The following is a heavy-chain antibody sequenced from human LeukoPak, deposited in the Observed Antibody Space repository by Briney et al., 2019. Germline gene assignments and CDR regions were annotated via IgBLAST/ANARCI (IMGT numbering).Heavy chain of an antibody. D-gene: IGHD1-26*01. CDR1: GFTFSNVW. CDR3: TTDGVGVEGATYDN. Sequence: GGSLRLSCVASGFTFSNVWMNWVRQAPGKGLEWVGRIKSKTDGGTTDYAVPVKGRFTISRDDSKNTLYLQMNSLKTEDTAVYYCTTDGVGVEGATYDNWGQGTLVSVSS. J-gene: IGHJ4*02. CDR2: IKSKTDGGTT. V-gene: IGHV3-15*01.